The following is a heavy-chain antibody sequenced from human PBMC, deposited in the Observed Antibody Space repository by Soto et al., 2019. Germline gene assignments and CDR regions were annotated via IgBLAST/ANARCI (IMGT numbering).Heavy chain of an antibody. Sequence: SVKVSCKASGVTFSSYAISWVRQAPGQGLEWMGGIIPIFGTANYAQKFQGRVTITADKSTSTAYMELSSLRSEDTAVYYCAGARYYYDSSGYIHFDYWGQGTLVTVSS. CDR3: AGARYYYDSSGYIHFDY. D-gene: IGHD3-22*01. CDR1: GVTFSSYA. J-gene: IGHJ4*02. CDR2: IIPIFGTA. V-gene: IGHV1-69*06.